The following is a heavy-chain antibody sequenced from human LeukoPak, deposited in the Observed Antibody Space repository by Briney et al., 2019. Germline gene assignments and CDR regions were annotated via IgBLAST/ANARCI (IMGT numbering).Heavy chain of an antibody. CDR3: ARASRDGYNQNFDF. J-gene: IGHJ4*02. CDR2: IYPGGSEI. V-gene: IGHV5-51*01. CDR1: GFNFGNYW. D-gene: IGHD5-24*01. Sequence: GEPLKISCKGSGFNFGNYWIGWVRQMPGKGLEWMGIIYPGGSEIRYSPSFQGQVTISADMSISTAYLQWSSLKTSDTAMYYCARASRDGYNQNFDFWGQGTPVTVSS.